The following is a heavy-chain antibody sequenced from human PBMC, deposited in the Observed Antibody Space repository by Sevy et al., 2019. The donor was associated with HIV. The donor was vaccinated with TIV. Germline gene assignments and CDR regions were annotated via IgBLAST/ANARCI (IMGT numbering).Heavy chain of an antibody. CDR3: ARELGGVVVVAAAATRASYGMDV. CDR1: GYTFPSYA. J-gene: IGHJ6*02. CDR2: INPNSGGT. D-gene: IGHD2-15*01. Sequence: ASVKVSCKASGYTFPSYAMNWVRQAPGQGLEWMGWINPNSGGTNYAQKFQGRVTMTRDTSISTVYMELSRLRSDDTAVYYCARELGGVVVVAAAATRASYGMDVWGQGTTVTVSS. V-gene: IGHV1-2*02.